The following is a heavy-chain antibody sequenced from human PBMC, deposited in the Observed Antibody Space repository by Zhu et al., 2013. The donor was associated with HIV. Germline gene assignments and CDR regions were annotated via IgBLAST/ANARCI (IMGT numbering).Heavy chain of an antibody. Sequence: QVQLVQSGADVKKPGASVKVSCKASGYTFTSYGISWVRQAPGQGLEWMGWISAYNGNTNYAQKLQGRVTMTTDTSTSTAYMELRSLRSDDTAVYYCARERGIAVAGTRGYFDYWGQGTLVTVSS. CDR1: GYTFTSYG. V-gene: IGHV1-18*01. CDR2: ISAYNGNT. J-gene: IGHJ4*02. D-gene: IGHD6-19*01. CDR3: ARERGIAVAGTRGYFDY.